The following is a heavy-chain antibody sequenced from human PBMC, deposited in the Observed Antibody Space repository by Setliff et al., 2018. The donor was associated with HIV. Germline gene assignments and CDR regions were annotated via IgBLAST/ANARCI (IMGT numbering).Heavy chain of an antibody. CDR3: ARCYYDSSGPTDAFDI. V-gene: IGHV1-46*01. CDR2: SNPSGGRT. D-gene: IGHD3-22*01. CDR1: GYTFTNYY. J-gene: IGHJ3*02. Sequence: ASVKVSCKASGYTFTNYYIHWVRQAPGQGLEGMGLSNPSGGRTSYAQKFQGRLTMTRDTSRSTVYMELSSLRSEDTAVYYCARCYYDSSGPTDAFDIWGQGTVVTVSS.